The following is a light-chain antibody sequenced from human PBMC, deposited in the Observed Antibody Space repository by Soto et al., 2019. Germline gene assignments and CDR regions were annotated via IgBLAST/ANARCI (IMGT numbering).Light chain of an antibody. J-gene: IGKJ1*01. Sequence: ILLTQSPSTLSLSPGERATLSCRASQSVSSSYLAWYQQKPGQAPRLLIYGASNRATGIPDRFSGSGSGTDFTLTISRLEPEDFAVYYCHQYGSSWTFGQGTKVDIK. CDR3: HQYGSSWT. CDR1: QSVSSSY. V-gene: IGKV3-20*01. CDR2: GAS.